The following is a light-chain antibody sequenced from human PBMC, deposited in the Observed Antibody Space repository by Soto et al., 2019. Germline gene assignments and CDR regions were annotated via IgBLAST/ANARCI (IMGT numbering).Light chain of an antibody. CDR3: SSYTTSSTLV. V-gene: IGLV2-14*01. Sequence: QSALTQPASMSGSPGQSITISCTGTSSDVGIYNYVSRYQQHPGKAPKLMIYEVSNRPSGVSNRFSGSKSGNTASLTISGLQAEDEADYYCSSYTTSSTLVFGGGTKLTVL. CDR2: EVS. CDR1: SSDVGIYNY. J-gene: IGLJ3*02.